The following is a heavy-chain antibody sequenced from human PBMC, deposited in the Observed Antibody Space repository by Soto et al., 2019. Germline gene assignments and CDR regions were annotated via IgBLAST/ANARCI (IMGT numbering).Heavy chain of an antibody. J-gene: IGHJ6*02. CDR2: IYYTGST. CDR3: ARGSIIGYGMDV. Sequence: PSETLSLTCSVSGDSISSGGYYWDWIRQHPGKGHPGKGLGWIGYIYYTGSTYYNPSLKSRVTISVDTSKNQFSLKLSSVTAADTAVYYCARGSIIGYGMDVWGQGTTVTVSS. CDR1: GDSISSGGYY. V-gene: IGHV4-31*02.